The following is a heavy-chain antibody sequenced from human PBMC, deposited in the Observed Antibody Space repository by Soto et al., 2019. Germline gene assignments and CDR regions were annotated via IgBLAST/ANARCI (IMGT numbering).Heavy chain of an antibody. CDR3: VGHRCLYYIDGRAYLNNWVDY. V-gene: IGHV4-39*01. Sequence: PXGTLSLTCSVSGVPIMNSDYYWGWIRQPPGEGLEWMGTIFSSGRPYNTPSFQRRVAMSVDTSNNQFSLGLRSVADADTAVYYCVGHRCLYYIDGRAYLNNWVDYRGQGYLGTLSS. J-gene: IGHJ4*02. D-gene: IGHD3-16*01. CDR2: IFSSGRP. CDR1: GVPIMNSDYY.